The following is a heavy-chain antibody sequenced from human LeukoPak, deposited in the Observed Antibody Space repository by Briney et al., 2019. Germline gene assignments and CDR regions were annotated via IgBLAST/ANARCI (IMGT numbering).Heavy chain of an antibody. CDR3: ARWKMELQRNAFDF. J-gene: IGHJ3*01. CDR1: GFTFSNYW. V-gene: IGHV3-7*01. D-gene: IGHD1-26*01. CDR2: INQDGSEE. Sequence: GGSLRLPCAASGFTFSNYWMSWVRQAPGKEPEWVADINQDGSEEYYLQSVRGRFTVSRDNAQNAVFLQMTNLRADDTAVYYCARWKMELQRNAFDFWGQGTVVTVSS.